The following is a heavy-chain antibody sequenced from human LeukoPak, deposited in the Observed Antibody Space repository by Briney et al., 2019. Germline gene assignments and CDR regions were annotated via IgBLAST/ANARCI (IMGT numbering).Heavy chain of an antibody. Sequence: GGSLRLSCAASGFTFSSYSMNWVRQAPGKGLEWVSYISSSGSTIYYADSVKGRFTISRDNAKNSLYLQMNSLRAEDTAVYYCARVVYYYDSSGYYYFDYWGQGTLVTVSS. CDR2: ISSSGSTI. CDR3: ARVVYYYDSSGYYYFDY. V-gene: IGHV3-48*04. CDR1: GFTFSSYS. J-gene: IGHJ4*02. D-gene: IGHD3-22*01.